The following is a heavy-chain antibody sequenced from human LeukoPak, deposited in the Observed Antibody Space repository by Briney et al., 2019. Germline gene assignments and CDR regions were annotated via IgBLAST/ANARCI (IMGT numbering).Heavy chain of an antibody. CDR3: ARRALVGANFDY. Sequence: ASVKVSCKASGYTFTSYGISWVRQAPGQGLEWMGWISAYNGNTNYAQKLQGRVTMTRDTSISTAYMELSRLRSDDTAAYYCARRALVGANFDYWGQGTLVTVSS. D-gene: IGHD1-26*01. CDR1: GYTFTSYG. J-gene: IGHJ4*02. CDR2: ISAYNGNT. V-gene: IGHV1-18*01.